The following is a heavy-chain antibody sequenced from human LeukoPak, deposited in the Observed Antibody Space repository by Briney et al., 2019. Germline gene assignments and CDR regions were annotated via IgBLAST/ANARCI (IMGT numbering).Heavy chain of an antibody. D-gene: IGHD2-2*01. CDR3: TTTKLEVPAAIEGY. J-gene: IGHJ4*02. CDR1: GFTFSSYS. V-gene: IGHV3-7*01. CDR2: IKEDGSET. Sequence: PGGSLRLSCAASGFTFSSYSMNWVRQVPGKGLECLANIKEDGSETYYADSVKGRFTISRDNPKNLLFLQINSLRVEDTAVYYCTTTKLEVPAAIEGYWGQGTLVTVSS.